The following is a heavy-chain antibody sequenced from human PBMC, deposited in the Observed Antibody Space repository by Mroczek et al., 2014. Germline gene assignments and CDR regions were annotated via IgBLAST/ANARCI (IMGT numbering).Heavy chain of an antibody. CDR1: GGSFSGYY. V-gene: IGHV4-34*01. J-gene: IGHJ4*02. Sequence: QVQLQQWGAGLLKPSETLSLTCAVYGGSFSGYYWSWIRQPPGKGLEWIGEINHSGSTNYNPSLKSRVTISVDTSKNQFSLKLSSVTAADTAVYYCARAADGYNYFDYWGQGTLVTVSS. CDR2: INHSGST. CDR3: ARAADGYNYFDY. D-gene: IGHD5-24*01.